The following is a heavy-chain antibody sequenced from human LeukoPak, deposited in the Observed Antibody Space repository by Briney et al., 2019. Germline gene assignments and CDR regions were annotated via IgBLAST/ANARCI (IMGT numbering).Heavy chain of an antibody. V-gene: IGHV1-18*01. D-gene: IGHD3-9*01. CDR1: GYTFTSYG. Sequence: ASVKVSCKASGYTFTSYGISWVQQAPGQGLEGMGGISAYNGNTNYAQKLQGRVTMTTDTSTSTAYMELRSLRSDDTAVYYCARALRYFDWLLDLDYWGQGTLVTVSS. J-gene: IGHJ4*02. CDR3: ARALRYFDWLLDLDY. CDR2: ISAYNGNT.